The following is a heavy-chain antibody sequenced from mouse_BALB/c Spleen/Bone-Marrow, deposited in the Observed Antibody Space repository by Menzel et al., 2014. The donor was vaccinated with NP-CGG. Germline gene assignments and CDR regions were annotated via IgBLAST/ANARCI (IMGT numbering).Heavy chain of an antibody. J-gene: IGHJ3*01. CDR1: GYTFTSYW. CDR3: ARDDYDAFAY. CDR2: INPSTGYT. D-gene: IGHD2-4*01. Sequence: VKLQESGAELAKPGASVKMSCKASGYTFTSYWMHWIKPRPGQGLEWIGYINPSTGYTEYNQTFKGKATLTAVKSSTTAYMQLSSLTSEDSAVYYCARDDYDAFAYWGQGTLVTVSA. V-gene: IGHV1-7*01.